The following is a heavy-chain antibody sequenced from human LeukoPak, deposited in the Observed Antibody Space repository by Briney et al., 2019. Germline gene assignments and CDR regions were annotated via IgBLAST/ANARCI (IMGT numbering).Heavy chain of an antibody. V-gene: IGHV4-34*01. CDR3: ARAKAITMARGDRRNY. Sequence: PSETLSLTCAVYGGSFSGYYWSWIRQPPGKGLEWIGEINHSGSTNYNPSLKSRVTISVDTSKNQFSLKLSSVTAADTAVYYCARAKAITMARGDRRNYWGQGTLVTVSS. J-gene: IGHJ4*02. CDR1: GGSFSGYY. D-gene: IGHD3-10*01. CDR2: INHSGST.